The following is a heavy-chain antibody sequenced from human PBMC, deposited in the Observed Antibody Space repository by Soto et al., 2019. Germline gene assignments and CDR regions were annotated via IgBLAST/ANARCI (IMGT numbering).Heavy chain of an antibody. V-gene: IGHV1-46*01. Sequence: ASVKVSCKASGYTFTSYYMHWVRQAPGQGLEWMGIINPSGGGTSYAQKIQGRVTMTRDTSTSTVYMELSSLRSEDMAVYYCAREVAGSAFDIWGQGTMVTDSS. D-gene: IGHD6-19*01. J-gene: IGHJ3*02. CDR1: GYTFTSYY. CDR2: INPSGGGT. CDR3: AREVAGSAFDI.